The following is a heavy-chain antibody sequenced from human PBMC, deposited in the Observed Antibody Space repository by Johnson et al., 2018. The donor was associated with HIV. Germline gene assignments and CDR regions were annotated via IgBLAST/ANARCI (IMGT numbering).Heavy chain of an antibody. CDR1: GFTFSDYY. Sequence: QMLLVESGGGLVRPGGSLRLSCAASGFTFSDYYMTWIRQAPGKGLECVSYISSSGRTIYYADSVKGRFTISRDNAKNSVYLQMKNLRAEDTALYYCARDPPYGGNPGAFDVWGQGTMVTVSS. J-gene: IGHJ3*01. D-gene: IGHD4-23*01. V-gene: IGHV3-11*01. CDR2: ISSSGRTI. CDR3: ARDPPYGGNPGAFDV.